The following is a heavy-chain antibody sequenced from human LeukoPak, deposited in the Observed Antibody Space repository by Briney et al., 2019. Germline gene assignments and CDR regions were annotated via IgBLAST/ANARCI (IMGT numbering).Heavy chain of an antibody. Sequence: PSETLSLTCTVPGGSISSSSYYWGWIRQPPGKGLEWIGSIYYSGSTYYNPSLKSRVTISVDTSKNQFSLKLSSVTAADTAVYYCARLDGYRLDYWGQGTLVTVSS. D-gene: IGHD5-24*01. J-gene: IGHJ4*02. CDR3: ARLDGYRLDY. V-gene: IGHV4-39*01. CDR1: GGSISSSSYY. CDR2: IYYSGST.